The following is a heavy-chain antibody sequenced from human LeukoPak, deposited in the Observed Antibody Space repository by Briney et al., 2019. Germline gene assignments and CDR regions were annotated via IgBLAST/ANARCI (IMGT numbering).Heavy chain of an antibody. CDR3: ARAPLIAVGPSGDYYYYGMDV. CDR2: IYYSGST. CDR1: GGSISSYY. V-gene: IGHV4-59*08. D-gene: IGHD6-19*01. J-gene: IGHJ6*02. Sequence: SETLSLTCTVSGGSISSYYWSWIRQPPGKGLEWIGYIYYSGSTNYNPSLKSRVTISVDTSKNQFSLKLSSVTAADTAVYYCARAPLIAVGPSGDYYYYGMDVWGQGTTVTVSS.